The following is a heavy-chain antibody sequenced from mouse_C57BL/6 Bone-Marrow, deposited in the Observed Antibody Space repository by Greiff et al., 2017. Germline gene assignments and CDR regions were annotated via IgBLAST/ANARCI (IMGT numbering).Heavy chain of an antibody. J-gene: IGHJ3*01. CDR1: GFNIKNTY. CDR2: IDPANGNT. Sequence: EVKLQQSVAELVRPGASVKLSCTASGFNIKNTYMPWVKQRPEQGLEWIGRIDPANGNTKYAPKFQGKATITADTSSNTAYLQLSSLTSEDTAIYYCARGGLAYWGQGTLVTVSA. V-gene: IGHV14-3*01. CDR3: ARGGLAY.